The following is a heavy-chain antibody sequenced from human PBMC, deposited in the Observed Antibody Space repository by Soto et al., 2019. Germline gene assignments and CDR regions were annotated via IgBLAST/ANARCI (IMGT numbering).Heavy chain of an antibody. Sequence: QVPLVESGGGVVQPGRSLRLSCSASGFTFRSSGMHWVRQAPGKGLEWVAVISYDGRNEYYADSVRGRFIISRDSSKNTLYLQMNSLRAEDTAVYYCAKDRSRTWSFDYWGQGTLVTVSS. J-gene: IGHJ4*02. CDR2: ISYDGRNE. CDR3: AKDRSRTWSFDY. V-gene: IGHV3-30*18. CDR1: GFTFRSSG. D-gene: IGHD2-2*01.